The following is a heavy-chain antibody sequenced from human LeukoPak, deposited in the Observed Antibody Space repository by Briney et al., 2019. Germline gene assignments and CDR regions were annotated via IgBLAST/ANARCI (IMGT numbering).Heavy chain of an antibody. CDR2: ISWNSGSI. CDR1: GFTFDDYA. CDR3: AKSSVGQLENYYYGMDV. J-gene: IGHJ6*02. Sequence: GRSLRLSCAASGFTFDDYAMHWVRQAPGKGLEWVSGISWNSGSIGYADSVKGRFTISRDNAKNSLYLQMNSLRAEDTALYYCAKSSVGQLENYYYGMDVWGQGTTVTVSS. V-gene: IGHV3-9*01. D-gene: IGHD6-13*01.